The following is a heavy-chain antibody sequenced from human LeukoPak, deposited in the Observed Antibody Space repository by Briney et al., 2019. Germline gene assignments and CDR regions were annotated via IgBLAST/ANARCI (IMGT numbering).Heavy chain of an antibody. D-gene: IGHD4-17*01. CDR1: GYSFSSYW. J-gene: IGHJ4*02. Sequence: GESLKISCKGSGYSFSSYWIAWVRQMPRKGLEWMGIIQPGDSDTRYSPSFQGQVTISADKSISTAYLQWSSLQASDTAMYYCARDYGDKSLDYWGQGTLVTVSS. CDR3: ARDYGDKSLDY. CDR2: IQPGDSDT. V-gene: IGHV5-51*01.